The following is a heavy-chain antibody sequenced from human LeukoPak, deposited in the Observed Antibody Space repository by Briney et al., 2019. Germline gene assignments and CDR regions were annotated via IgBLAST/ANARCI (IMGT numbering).Heavy chain of an antibody. Sequence: PSETLSLTCTVSGASISSGGFYWTWIRRPPGKGLEWIGNTFHDGNTRYNPSLKGRVTISVDRSKNDFSLNLSSVTAADTAVYYCAREAHWGQGTLVTVSS. CDR1: GASISSGGFY. J-gene: IGHJ4*02. V-gene: IGHV4-30-2*01. CDR3: AREAH. CDR2: TFHDGNT.